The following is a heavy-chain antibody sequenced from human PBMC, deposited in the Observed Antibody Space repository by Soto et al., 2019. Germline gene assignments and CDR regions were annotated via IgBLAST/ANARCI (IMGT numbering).Heavy chain of an antibody. CDR2: IHSDGST. D-gene: IGHD6-19*01. CDR1: GFTVSDS. V-gene: IGHV3-53*01. Sequence: GGSLRLSCSVAGFTVSDSMSWVRQAPGKGLECVSFIHSDGSTHYTDSVRGRFTISRDNSKNTLYLQMDRLRVDDTAVYFCTRDASGPFDYWGQGTLVTVSS. CDR3: TRDASGPFDY. J-gene: IGHJ4*02.